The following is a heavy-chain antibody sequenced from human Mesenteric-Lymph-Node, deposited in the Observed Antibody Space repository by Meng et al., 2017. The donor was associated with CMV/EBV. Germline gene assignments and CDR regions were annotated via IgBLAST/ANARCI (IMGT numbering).Heavy chain of an antibody. V-gene: IGHV3-23*01. J-gene: IGHJ4*02. Sequence: GESLKISCVGSEFTFSSYAMSWVRQAPGKGLEWVSAISGDGGTTYYADSVKGRFTISRDNSKNTLYLQMNSLRAEDTAVYYCATHYYDSSGYWDHYFDYWGQGTLVTVSS. CDR3: ATHYYDSSGYWDHYFDY. CDR2: ISGDGGTT. D-gene: IGHD3-22*01. CDR1: EFTFSSYA.